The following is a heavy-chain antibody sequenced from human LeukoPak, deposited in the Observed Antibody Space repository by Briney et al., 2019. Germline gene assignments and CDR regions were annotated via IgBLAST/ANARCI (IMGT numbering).Heavy chain of an antibody. D-gene: IGHD1-26*01. CDR3: ATQGIRNSAFDN. J-gene: IGHJ4*02. V-gene: IGHV3-53*01. CDR1: GFTISRNY. Sequence: PGGSRRLSCAASGFTISRNYMSWVRQAPGKGPEWVSVIYSGGTTNYADSVKGRFTISRDNSKNTLYLQMNSLRAEDTAMYYCATQGIRNSAFDNWGQGTLVTVSS. CDR2: IYSGGTT.